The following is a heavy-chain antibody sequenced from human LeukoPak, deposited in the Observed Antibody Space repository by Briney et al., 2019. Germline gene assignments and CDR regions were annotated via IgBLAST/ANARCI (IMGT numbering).Heavy chain of an antibody. V-gene: IGHV4-59*08. CDR2: IYYSGST. D-gene: IGHD5-24*01. J-gene: IGHJ3*02. CDR3: ARRKMATNAFDI. CDR1: GGSFSGYY. Sequence: SETLSLTCAVYGGSFSGYYWSWIRQPPGKGLEWIGYIYYSGSTNYNPSLKSRVTISVDTSKNQFSLKLSSVTAADTAVYYCARRKMATNAFDIWGQGTMVTVSS.